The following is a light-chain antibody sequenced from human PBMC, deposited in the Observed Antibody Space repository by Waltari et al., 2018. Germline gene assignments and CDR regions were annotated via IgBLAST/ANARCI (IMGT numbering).Light chain of an antibody. CDR2: ELT. J-gene: IGLJ2*01. CDR1: SNAVGAFDY. V-gene: IGLV2-8*01. CDR3: SSYAGTNNFVV. Sequence: QSALTQPPSASGSPGHSVTISCTGTSNAVGAFDYVSWYQQHPGKAPKVVISELTKRPSGVPDRFSGSRSGNTAFLTVSGLQPEDEANYYCSSYAGTNNFVVFVGGTKLPVL.